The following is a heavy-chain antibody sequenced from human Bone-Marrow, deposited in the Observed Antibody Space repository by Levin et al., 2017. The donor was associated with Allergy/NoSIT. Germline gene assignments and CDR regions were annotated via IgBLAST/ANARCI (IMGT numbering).Heavy chain of an antibody. CDR2: ISWNSGSI. CDR3: AKDRRYSSGWPYYFDY. D-gene: IGHD6-19*01. CDR1: GFTFDDYA. J-gene: IGHJ4*02. V-gene: IGHV3-9*01. Sequence: PGGSLRLSCAASGFTFDDYAMHWVRQAPGKGLEWVSGISWNSGSIGYADSVKGRFTISRDNAKNSLYLQMNSLRAEDTALYYCAKDRRYSSGWPYYFDYWGQGTLVTVSS.